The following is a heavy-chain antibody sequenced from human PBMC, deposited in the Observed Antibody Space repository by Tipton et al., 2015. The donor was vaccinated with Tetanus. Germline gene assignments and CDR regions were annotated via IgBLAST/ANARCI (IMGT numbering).Heavy chain of an antibody. V-gene: IGHV5-51*01. CDR3: ARHFGEMLYAPFRFDP. CDR1: GYFFDTHW. D-gene: IGHD3-3*01. Sequence: QLVQSGAEMRKSGESLKISCKTSGYFFDTHWIAWVRQMPGKGLEWMGIIYPGDSDTRYSLSFQGQVTMSVDRSTATAYLQWGNLKASDTAIYYCARHFGEMLYAPFRFDPWGQGTLVTVSS. J-gene: IGHJ5*02. CDR2: IYPGDSDT.